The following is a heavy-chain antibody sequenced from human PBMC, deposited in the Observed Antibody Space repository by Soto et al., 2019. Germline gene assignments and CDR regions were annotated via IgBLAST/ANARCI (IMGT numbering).Heavy chain of an antibody. Sequence: GGSLRLSCAASGFTFTIFAMSWVRRSPGKGLEWVSTIGGSGGSTYYADAVKGRFTISRDNSMGTLYLQMKSLRVEDTAIYYCAKEVSLGSTVDLGYWGQGTLVTVSS. CDR1: GFTFTIFA. D-gene: IGHD7-27*01. CDR2: IGGSGGST. CDR3: AKEVSLGSTVDLGY. V-gene: IGHV3-23*01. J-gene: IGHJ4*02.